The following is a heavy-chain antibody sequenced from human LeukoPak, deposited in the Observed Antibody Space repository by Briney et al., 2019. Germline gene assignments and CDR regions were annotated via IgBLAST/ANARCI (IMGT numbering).Heavy chain of an antibody. D-gene: IGHD5-18*01. CDR2: ISYDGSNK. CDR1: GFSFSSYT. V-gene: IGHV3-30-3*01. Sequence: HPGGSLRLSCAGSGFSFSSYTMHWVRQAPGKGLEWVAVISYDGSNKYYADSVKGRFTISRDNSKNTLYLQMNSLRAEDTAVYYCAREEDTAMVTSYYYYGMDVWGQGTTVTVSS. CDR3: AREEDTAMVTSYYYYGMDV. J-gene: IGHJ6*02.